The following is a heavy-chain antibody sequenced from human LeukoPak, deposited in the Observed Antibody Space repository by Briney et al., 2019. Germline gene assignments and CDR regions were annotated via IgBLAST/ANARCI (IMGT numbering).Heavy chain of an antibody. V-gene: IGHV5-51*01. CDR2: IYPGDSDT. CDR3: VRDRITFGGVLAPQAFDI. CDR1: GYSFTSYW. D-gene: IGHD3-16*02. J-gene: IGHJ3*02. Sequence: ESLKISCKGSGYSFTSYWIGWVRQMPGKGLEWMGIIYPGDSDTRYSPSFQGQVTISADKSISTAYLQWSSLKASDTAMYFCVRDRITFGGVLAPQAFDIWGQGTMVTVS.